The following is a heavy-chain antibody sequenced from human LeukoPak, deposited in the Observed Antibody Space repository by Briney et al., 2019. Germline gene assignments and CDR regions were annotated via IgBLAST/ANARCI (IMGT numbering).Heavy chain of an antibody. CDR3: AKDRLHRDYFDL. J-gene: IGHJ4*02. Sequence: SETLSLTCTVSGGSVSATSHYWAWLRQSPGKPPEWIGSIYHTGGTFYNPSLRSRFLISVDTSKNQFSLRLTSVTAADTAIYFCAKDRLHRDYFDLWGQGTLLTVSS. D-gene: IGHD2-15*01. CDR2: IYHTGGT. V-gene: IGHV4-39*01. CDR1: GGSVSATSHY.